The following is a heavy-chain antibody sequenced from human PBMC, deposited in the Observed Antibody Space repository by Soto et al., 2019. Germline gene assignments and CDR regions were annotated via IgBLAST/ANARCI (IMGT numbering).Heavy chain of an antibody. J-gene: IGHJ4*02. CDR2: IYYSGST. CDR3: ARLIVGATRPFDY. CDR1: GFSISSSSYY. Sequence: PSETLSLTCTVSGFSISSSSYYWGWIRQPPGKGLEWIGSIYYSGSTYYNPSLKSRVTISVDTSKNQFSLKLSSVTAADTAVYYCARLIVGATRPFDYWGQGTLVTVSS. D-gene: IGHD1-26*01. V-gene: IGHV4-39*01.